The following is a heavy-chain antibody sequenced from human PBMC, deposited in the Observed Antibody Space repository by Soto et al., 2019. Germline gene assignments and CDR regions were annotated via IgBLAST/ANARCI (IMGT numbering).Heavy chain of an antibody. D-gene: IGHD3-16*01. J-gene: IGHJ6*02. Sequence: SVKVSCKASGGTFSSYAISWVRQAPGQGLEWMGGIIPIFGTANYAQKFQGRVTITADESTSTAYMELSSLRSEDTAVYYCARAMGDWGTYYYYYGFDVWGQGTTVTVSS. V-gene: IGHV1-69*13. CDR2: IIPIFGTA. CDR3: ARAMGDWGTYYYYYGFDV. CDR1: GGTFSSYA.